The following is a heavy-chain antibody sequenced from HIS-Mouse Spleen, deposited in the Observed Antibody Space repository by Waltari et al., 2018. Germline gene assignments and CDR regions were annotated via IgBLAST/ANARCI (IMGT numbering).Heavy chain of an antibody. CDR3: AREIPYSSSWYDWYFDL. CDR2: VKPNSGNT. D-gene: IGHD6-13*01. CDR1: GYTFTSYD. J-gene: IGHJ2*01. Sequence: QVQLVQSGAEVKKPGASVKVSCKASGYTFTSYDINWVRQATGHGLEWMGWVKPNSGNTGYAKKVQGRVTMTRNTSISTAYMELSSLRSEDTAVYYCAREIPYSSSWYDWYFDLWGRGTLVTVSS. V-gene: IGHV1-8*01.